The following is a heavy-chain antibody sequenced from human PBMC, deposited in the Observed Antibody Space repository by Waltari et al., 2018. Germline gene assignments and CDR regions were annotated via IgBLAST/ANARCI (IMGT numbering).Heavy chain of an antibody. V-gene: IGHV1-18*01. J-gene: IGHJ3*02. CDR1: GYTFTIYG. CDR2: ISAYNGNT. CDR3: ARVPTAYDFWSGYRPDAFDI. Sequence: QVQLVQSGAEVKKPGASVKVSCKASGYTFTIYGISWVLQAPGQGLGWMGWISAYNGNTNYAQKLQGRGTMTTDTSTSTAYMELRSLRSDDTAVYYCARVPTAYDFWSGYRPDAFDIWGQGTMVTVSS. D-gene: IGHD3-3*01.